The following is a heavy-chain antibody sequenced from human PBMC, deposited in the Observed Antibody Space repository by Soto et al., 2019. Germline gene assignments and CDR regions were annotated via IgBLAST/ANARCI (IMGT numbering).Heavy chain of an antibody. J-gene: IGHJ4*02. CDR3: MIRNGDYVDSSGYHYYFDY. Sequence: SVKGSCPASGYTSTGDYIHWMRHARGPGLEWIGWISPNSGGPKSAQKFQGRVTMTRYTSISTAYMELSRLRSEHPAVYCCMIRNGDYVDSSGYHYYFDYWGQGTLVTVSS. CDR1: GYTSTGDY. CDR2: ISPNSGGP. V-gene: IGHV1-2*02. D-gene: IGHD3-22*01.